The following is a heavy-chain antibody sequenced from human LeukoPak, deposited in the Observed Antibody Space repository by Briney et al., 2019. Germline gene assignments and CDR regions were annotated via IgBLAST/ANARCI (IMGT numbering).Heavy chain of an antibody. V-gene: IGHV4-30-4*07. Sequence: SETLSLTCAIYGVSVSDDSWNWIRQPPGKGLEWIGYSYYSGSTYYNPSLKSRVTISVDTSKNQFSLKLSSVTAADTAVYYCARDSVYSGSSLDYWGQGALVTVSS. CDR2: SYYSGST. CDR3: ARDSVYSGSSLDY. J-gene: IGHJ4*02. CDR1: GVSVSDDS. D-gene: IGHD1-26*01.